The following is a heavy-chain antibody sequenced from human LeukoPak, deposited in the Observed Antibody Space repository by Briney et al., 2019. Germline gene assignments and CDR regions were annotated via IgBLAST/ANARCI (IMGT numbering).Heavy chain of an antibody. CDR1: GYTFTGYY. CDR3: ARVLSNDAFDI. CDR2: INPNSGGT. Sequence: AASVTVSCKASGYTFTGYYMHWVRQAPGQGLEWMGWINPNSGGTNYAQKFQGRVTMTRDTSISTAYMELSRLRSDDTAVYYCARVLSNDAFDIWGQGTMVTVSS. V-gene: IGHV1-2*02. J-gene: IGHJ3*02.